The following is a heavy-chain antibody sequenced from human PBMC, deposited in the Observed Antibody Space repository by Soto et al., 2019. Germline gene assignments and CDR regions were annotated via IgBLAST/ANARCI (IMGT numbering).Heavy chain of an antibody. V-gene: IGHV3-21*01. D-gene: IGHD6-13*01. CDR1: GFTFSSYS. Sequence: PGGSLRLSCAASGFTFSSYSMNWVRQAPGKGLEWVSSISSSSSYIYYADSVKGRFTISRDNAKNSLYLQMNSLRAEDTAVYYCARDRVAAAEPYFFDYWGQGTLVTVSS. CDR3: ARDRVAAAEPYFFDY. J-gene: IGHJ4*02. CDR2: ISSSSSYI.